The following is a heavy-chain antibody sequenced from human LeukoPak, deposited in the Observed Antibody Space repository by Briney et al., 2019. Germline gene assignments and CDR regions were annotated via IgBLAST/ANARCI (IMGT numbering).Heavy chain of an antibody. Sequence: PGGSLRLSCAASGFTFSSFAMSWVRLAPGKGLEWVSAISASGGTTYYADSVKGRITISRDISKNTLYLQMNSLRAEDTAVYYCAKDRDSDWTSKYFQDWGQGTLVTVSS. CDR3: AKDRDSDWTSKYFQD. J-gene: IGHJ1*01. CDR2: ISASGGTT. D-gene: IGHD6-19*01. CDR1: GFTFSSFA. V-gene: IGHV3-23*01.